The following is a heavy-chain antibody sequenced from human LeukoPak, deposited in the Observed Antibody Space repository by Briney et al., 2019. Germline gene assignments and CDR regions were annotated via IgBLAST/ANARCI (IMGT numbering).Heavy chain of an antibody. CDR2: ISDSGGDR. CDR1: GFTFSSYV. D-gene: IGHD5-18*01. CDR3: ARDGGYTYGYGIDS. Sequence: QAGGSLRLSCAASGFTFSSYVMSWVRQAPGKGLEWVSSISDSGGDRNDADSVKGRFTISRDNAKNTLYLQMNSLRVEDTVVYYCARDGGYTYGYGIDSWGQGTLVTVSS. J-gene: IGHJ4*02. V-gene: IGHV3-23*01.